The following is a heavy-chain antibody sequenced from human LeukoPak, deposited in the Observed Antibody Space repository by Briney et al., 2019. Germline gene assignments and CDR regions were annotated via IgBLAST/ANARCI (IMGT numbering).Heavy chain of an antibody. CDR3: AKDMSDSSGWYPYYGMDV. J-gene: IGHJ6*04. Sequence: GGSLRLSCAASGFTFSSYAMSWVRQAPGKGLEWVSAISGSGGSTYYADSVKGRFTISRGNSKNTLYLQMNSLRAEDTAVYYCAKDMSDSSGWYPYYGMDVWGKGTTVTVSS. CDR2: ISGSGGST. CDR1: GFTFSSYA. D-gene: IGHD6-19*01. V-gene: IGHV3-23*01.